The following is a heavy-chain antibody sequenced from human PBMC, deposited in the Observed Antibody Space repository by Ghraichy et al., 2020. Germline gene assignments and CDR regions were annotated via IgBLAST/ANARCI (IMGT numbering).Heavy chain of an antibody. V-gene: IGHV4-34*01. J-gene: IGHJ4*02. Sequence: SETLSLTCAVYGWSFSGYYWSWIRQPPGKGLEWIGEINHSGSTNYNPSLKSRVTISVDTSKNQFSLKLSSVTAADTAVYYCAISNSRYSRWLDYWGQGTLVTVSS. D-gene: IGHD6-13*01. CDR1: GWSFSGYY. CDR3: AISNSRYSRWLDY. CDR2: INHSGST.